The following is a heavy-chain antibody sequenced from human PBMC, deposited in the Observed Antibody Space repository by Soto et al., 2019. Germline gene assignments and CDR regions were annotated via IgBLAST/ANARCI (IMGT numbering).Heavy chain of an antibody. CDR1: GLTVSGKKY. CDR2: VYDLDGT. V-gene: IGHV3-53*01. D-gene: IGHD5-12*01. CDR3: ATWHLREHAYDI. Sequence: DVQLVESGGGLIQPGGSLRRSCVASGLTVSGKKYMAWVRQAPGKGPEWVSGVYDLDGTYYADSVRGRFNTSTDSARTTVYRQMRDLRPEDTALYFCATWHLREHAYDIWGQGTMVTVSS. J-gene: IGHJ3*02.